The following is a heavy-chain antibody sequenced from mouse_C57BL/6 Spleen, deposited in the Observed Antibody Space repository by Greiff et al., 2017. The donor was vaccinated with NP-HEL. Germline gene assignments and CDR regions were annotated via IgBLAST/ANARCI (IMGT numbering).Heavy chain of an antibody. V-gene: IGHV1-15*01. J-gene: IGHJ3*01. CDR3: TRVYDYDEGFAY. CDR2: IDPETGGT. CDR1: GYTFTDYE. D-gene: IGHD2-4*01. Sequence: VQLQESGAELVRPGASVTLSCKASGYTFTDYEMHWVKQTPVHGLEWIGAIDPETGGTAYNQKFKGKAILTADKSSSTAYMELSSLTSEDSAVYYCTRVYDYDEGFAYWGQGTLVTVSA.